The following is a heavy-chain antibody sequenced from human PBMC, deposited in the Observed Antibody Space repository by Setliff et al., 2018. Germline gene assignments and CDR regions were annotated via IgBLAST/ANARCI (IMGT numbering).Heavy chain of an antibody. D-gene: IGHD3-10*01. J-gene: IGHJ4*02. CDR3: ARSGDPKSAFGRYLFD. CDR1: GFTVSVHY. CDR2: IYSSGDT. V-gene: IGHV3-66*02. Sequence: GGSLRLSCAASGFTVSVHYMSWVRQAPGQGLEWVSVIYSSGDTYTADSVRGRFIISRDNSKNMVYLQMNSLRSEDTALYFCARSGDPKSAFGRYLFDWGQRTLVTVSS.